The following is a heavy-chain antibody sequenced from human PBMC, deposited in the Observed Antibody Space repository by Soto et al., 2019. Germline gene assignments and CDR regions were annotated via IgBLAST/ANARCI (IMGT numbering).Heavy chain of an antibody. CDR2: ISYDGSNK. CDR1: GFTFSSYG. J-gene: IGHJ6*02. V-gene: IGHV3-30*18. D-gene: IGHD2-2*03. CDR3: AKDISLGYCSSTSCYAGMYYYGMDV. Sequence: QVQLVESGGGVVQPGRSLRLSCAASGFTFSSYGMHWVRQAPGKGLEWVAVISYDGSNKYYADSVKGRFTISRDNSKNTLYLQMNSLRAEDTAVYYCAKDISLGYCSSTSCYAGMYYYGMDVWGQGTTVTVSS.